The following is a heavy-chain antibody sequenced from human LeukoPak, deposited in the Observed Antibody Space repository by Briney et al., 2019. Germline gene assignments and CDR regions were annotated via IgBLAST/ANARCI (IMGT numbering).Heavy chain of an antibody. J-gene: IGHJ4*02. V-gene: IGHV4-30-4*01. CDR2: IYYSGST. CDR1: GGSLSSGDYY. Sequence: PSETLSLTCTVSGGSLSSGDYYWSWIRQPPGKGLEWIGYIYYSGSTYYNPSLKSRVTISVDTSKNQFSLKLSSVTAADTAVYYCARGTAPTYYYDYWGQGTLVTVSS. CDR3: ARGTAPTYYYDY.